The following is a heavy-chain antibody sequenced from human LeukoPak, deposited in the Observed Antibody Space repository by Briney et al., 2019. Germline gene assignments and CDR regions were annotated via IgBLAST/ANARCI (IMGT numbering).Heavy chain of an antibody. J-gene: IGHJ2*01. V-gene: IGHV5-51*01. CDR1: GYSFTRYW. Sequence: GESLKISCKGSGYSFTRYWIAWVRHMPGKGLEWMGVIYPDDSDIRYSPSFQGQVTISADKSISTAYLQWRSLKASDSAMYYCARHGYYDSSGYHYWYFDLWGRGTLVTVSA. D-gene: IGHD3-22*01. CDR3: ARHGYYDSSGYHYWYFDL. CDR2: IYPDDSDI.